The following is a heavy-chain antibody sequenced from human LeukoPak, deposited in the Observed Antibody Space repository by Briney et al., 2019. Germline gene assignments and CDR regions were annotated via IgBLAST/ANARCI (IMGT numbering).Heavy chain of an antibody. J-gene: IGHJ4*02. V-gene: IGHV4-4*07. CDR1: GGSISSYY. D-gene: IGHD3-22*01. CDR2: IYTSGST. Sequence: SETLSLTCTVSGGSISSYYWSWIRQPAGKGLEWIGRIYTSGSTNYNPSLKSRVTMSVDTSKNQFSLKLSSVTAADTAVYYCAIETYYHDSSGYLSYPSYGFDYWGQGTLVTVSS. CDR3: AIETYYHDSSGYLSYPSYGFDY.